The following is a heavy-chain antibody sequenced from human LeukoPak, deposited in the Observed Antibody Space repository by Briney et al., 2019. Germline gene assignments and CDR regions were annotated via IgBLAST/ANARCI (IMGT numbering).Heavy chain of an antibody. CDR1: GDSFSSFF. V-gene: IGHV4-4*07. D-gene: IGHD3/OR15-3a*01. CDR2: MSTSGNS. J-gene: IGHJ4*02. Sequence: PSETLSLTCSVSGDSFSSFFWSWIRQPAGKGLEWIGRMSTSGNSDYNPSLKSRVTMSLDTSKNQFSLRLTSVTAADTAVYYCARQTGSGLFILPGGQGTLVTVSS. CDR3: ARQTGSGLFILP.